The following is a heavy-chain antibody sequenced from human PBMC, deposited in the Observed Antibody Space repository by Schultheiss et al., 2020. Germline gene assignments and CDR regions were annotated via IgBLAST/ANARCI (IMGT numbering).Heavy chain of an antibody. D-gene: IGHD6-13*01. CDR1: GGSISSYY. CDR3: AISGYSSSWYYPGDY. J-gene: IGHJ4*02. V-gene: IGHV4-59*12. CDR2: IYYSGST. Sequence: ESLKISCTVSGGSISSYYWSWIRQPPGKGLEWIGYIYYSGSTNYNPSLKSRVTISVDTSKNQFSLKLSSVTAADTAVYYCAISGYSSSWYYPGDYWGQGTLVTVSS.